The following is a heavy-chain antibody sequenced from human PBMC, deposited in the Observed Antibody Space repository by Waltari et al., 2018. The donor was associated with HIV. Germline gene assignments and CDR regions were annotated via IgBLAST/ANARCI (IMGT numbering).Heavy chain of an antibody. J-gene: IGHJ4*02. D-gene: IGHD3-22*01. Sequence: EVQLLESGGGLVQPGGSLRLSCAASGFTFSSSAMGWVRQAPGKRLEWVSAISGSGGSTYYADSVKGRFTISRDNSKNTLYLQMNSLRAEDTAVYYCAKDSTMIPLDYWGQGTLVTVSS. CDR1: GFTFSSSA. CDR2: ISGSGGST. V-gene: IGHV3-23*01. CDR3: AKDSTMIPLDY.